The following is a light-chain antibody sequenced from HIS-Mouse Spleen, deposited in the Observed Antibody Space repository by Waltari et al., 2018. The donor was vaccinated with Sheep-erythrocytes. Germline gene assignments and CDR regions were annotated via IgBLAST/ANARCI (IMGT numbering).Light chain of an antibody. CDR3: CSYAGSSTPWV. V-gene: IGLV2-23*01. J-gene: IGLJ3*02. Sequence: QSALTQPASVSGSPGQSITISCTGTSRDVGSYNLFSWYQQHPGKAPKLMIYEGSKRPSGVSNRFSGSKSGNTASLTISGRQAEDEADYYCCSYAGSSTPWVFGGGTKLTVL. CDR1: SRDVGSYNL. CDR2: EGS.